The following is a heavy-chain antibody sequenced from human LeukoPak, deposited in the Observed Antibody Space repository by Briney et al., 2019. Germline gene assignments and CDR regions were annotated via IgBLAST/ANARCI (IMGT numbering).Heavy chain of an antibody. CDR3: ATRSRFGSRGAFDI. CDR1: GGSISSSNW. Sequence: PSETLSLTCAVSGGSISSSNWWSWVCQPPGKGLEWIGEIYHSGSTNYNPSLKSRVTISVDKSKNQFSLKLSSVTAADTAVYYCATRSRFGSRGAFDIWGQGTMVTVSS. J-gene: IGHJ3*02. V-gene: IGHV4-4*02. D-gene: IGHD3-10*01. CDR2: IYHSGST.